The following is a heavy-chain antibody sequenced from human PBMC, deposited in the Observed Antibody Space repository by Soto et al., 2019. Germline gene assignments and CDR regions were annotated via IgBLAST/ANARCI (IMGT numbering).Heavy chain of an antibody. CDR3: ARARGSYYGSGSFYYYGMDV. CDR1: GDSVSSNSAA. J-gene: IGHJ6*02. V-gene: IGHV6-1*01. CDR2: TYYRSKWYN. D-gene: IGHD3-10*01. Sequence: SQTLSLTCAISGDSVSSNSAAWNWIRQSPSRGLEWRGRTYYRSKWYNDYAVSVKSRITINPDTSKNQFSLQLNSVTPEDTAVYYCARARGSYYGSGSFYYYGMDVWGQGTTVTVSS.